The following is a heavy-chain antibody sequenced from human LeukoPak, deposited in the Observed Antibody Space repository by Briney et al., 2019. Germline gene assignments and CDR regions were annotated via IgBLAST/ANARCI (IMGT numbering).Heavy chain of an antibody. CDR2: INPSGGST. Sequence: ASVTLSFTASGYTFTSYYMRWVRQAPGQGLEWMGIINPSGGSTSYAQKFQGRVTMTRDTSTSTVYMELSSLRSEDTAVYYCARGKIQLWSGQGIAFDIWGQGTRVTVSS. J-gene: IGHJ3*02. CDR1: GYTFTSYY. CDR3: ARGKIQLWSGQGIAFDI. D-gene: IGHD5-18*01. V-gene: IGHV1-46*01.